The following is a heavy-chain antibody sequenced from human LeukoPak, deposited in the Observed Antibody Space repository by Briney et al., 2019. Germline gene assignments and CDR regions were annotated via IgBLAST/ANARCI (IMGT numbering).Heavy chain of an antibody. CDR1: GFTFSSYA. CDR3: AKVSRGSGFTTPLDY. Sequence: GGSLRLSCAASGFTFSSYAMSWVRQAPGKGLEWVSAISDSGDATYYADSVKGRFTFSRDNSKNTLYLQMNSLRAEDTAVYFCAKVSRGSGFTTPLDYWGQGTLVTVSS. V-gene: IGHV3-23*01. D-gene: IGHD3-22*01. CDR2: ISDSGDAT. J-gene: IGHJ4*02.